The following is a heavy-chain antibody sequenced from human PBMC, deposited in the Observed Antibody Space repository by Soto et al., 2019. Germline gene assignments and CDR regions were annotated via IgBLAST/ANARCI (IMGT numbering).Heavy chain of an antibody. J-gene: IGHJ6*02. CDR2: LIPIFGTA. D-gene: IGHD3-10*01. V-gene: IGHV1-69*06. Sequence: QVQLVQSGAEVKKPGSSVKVSCKASGGTFSSYAISWVRQAPGQGLEWMGGLIPIFGTANYAQKFQGRVTITADKSTSTAYRELSSLRSEDTAVYYCASSGSHMDYYYGMDVWGQGTTVTVSS. CDR3: ASSGSHMDYYYGMDV. CDR1: GGTFSSYA.